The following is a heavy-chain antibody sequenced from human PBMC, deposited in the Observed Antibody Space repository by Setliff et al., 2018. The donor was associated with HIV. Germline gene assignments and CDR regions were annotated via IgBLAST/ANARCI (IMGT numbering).Heavy chain of an antibody. CDR1: GDSSSSYY. Sequence: PSETLSLTCTVSGDSSSSYYCNWIRQPAGKGLEWIGHMYISGSTNYNPSLKSRVTMSLDTSKNQFSLKLSSVTAADTAVYYCARDNYYDSSGIDYWGQGTLVTVSS. CDR3: ARDNYYDSSGIDY. CDR2: MYISGST. D-gene: IGHD3-22*01. V-gene: IGHV4-4*07. J-gene: IGHJ4*02.